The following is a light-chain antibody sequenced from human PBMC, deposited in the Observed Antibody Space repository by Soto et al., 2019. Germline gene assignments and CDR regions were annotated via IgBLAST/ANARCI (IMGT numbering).Light chain of an antibody. J-gene: IGKJ5*01. CDR3: QQYNNWPPIT. CDR1: QSVSSN. Sequence: EIVMTPSPATLAVSPWERATLSWSASQSVSSNLAWYQQKPGQAPRLLIYGASTRATGIPARFSGSGSGTEFTLTISSLQSEDFAVYYCQQYNNWPPITFGQGTRLEIK. CDR2: GAS. V-gene: IGKV3-15*01.